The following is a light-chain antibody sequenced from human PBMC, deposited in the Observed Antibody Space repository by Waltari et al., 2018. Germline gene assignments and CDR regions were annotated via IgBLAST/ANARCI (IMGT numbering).Light chain of an antibody. CDR3: QQLHSYPIT. Sequence: IQLTQSPSSLSASVGDRVTITCRASQGISSYLAWYQQNPGKAPKLLIYAESTLQSGVPSRFSGSGSWTDFTLTINSLQPEDFATYYCQQLHSYPITFGQGTRLEIK. V-gene: IGKV1-9*01. CDR1: QGISSY. CDR2: AES. J-gene: IGKJ5*01.